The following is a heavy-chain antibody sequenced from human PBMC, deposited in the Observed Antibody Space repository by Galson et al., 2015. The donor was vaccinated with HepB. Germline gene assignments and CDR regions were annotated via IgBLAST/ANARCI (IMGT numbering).Heavy chain of an antibody. Sequence: SLRLSCAASGFTVSSNYMSWVRQAPGKGLEWVSVIYSGGSTYYADSVKGRFTISRDNSKNTLCLQMNSLRAEDTAVYYCAKAYSGSCDYWGQGTLVTVSS. J-gene: IGHJ4*02. D-gene: IGHD1-26*01. V-gene: IGHV3-53*05. CDR3: AKAYSGSCDY. CDR2: IYSGGST. CDR1: GFTVSSNY.